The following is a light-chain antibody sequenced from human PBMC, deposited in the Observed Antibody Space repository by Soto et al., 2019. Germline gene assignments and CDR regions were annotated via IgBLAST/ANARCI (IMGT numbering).Light chain of an antibody. CDR1: QSVSSSY. J-gene: IGKJ1*01. Sequence: ETVMTQSPATLSVSPGERATLSCRASQSVSSSYLAWYQQKPGQAPRLLIYGALSRATGIPDRFSGSGSGTDFTLTISRLEPEDFAMYYCQQYGSSPWTFGQGTKVDIK. CDR2: GAL. V-gene: IGKV3-20*01. CDR3: QQYGSSPWT.